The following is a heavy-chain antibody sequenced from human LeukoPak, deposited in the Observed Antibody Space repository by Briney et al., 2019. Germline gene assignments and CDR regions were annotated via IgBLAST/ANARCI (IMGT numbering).Heavy chain of an antibody. J-gene: IGHJ4*02. CDR2: IDYSGST. V-gene: IGHV4-39*01. CDR1: GGSISSGSYY. D-gene: IGHD2-15*01. CDR3: ARGVLSGVDYFDY. Sequence: PSETLSLTCSVSGGSISSGSYYWGWIRQPPGKGLEWIGSIDYSGSTYYNPSLKSRVTISVDTSKNQFSLKLSSVTATDTAVYYCARGVLSGVDYFDYWGQGTLVTVSS.